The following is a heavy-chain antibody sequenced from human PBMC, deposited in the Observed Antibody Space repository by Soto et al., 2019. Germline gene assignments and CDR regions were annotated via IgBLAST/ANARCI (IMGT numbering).Heavy chain of an antibody. CDR2: INGYNGNT. J-gene: IGHJ4*02. Sequence: QVQLVQSGAEVRKPGASVKVSCKTSGYTFTNYGINWVRQAPGQGLEWMGWINGYNGNTNYAPRVQGRVTLTTDTSTTAAYMELRSLRSDDTAIYYLARGPDPTYSDHWGQGTLVTVSS. CDR1: GYTFTNYG. V-gene: IGHV1-18*01. CDR3: ARGPDPTYSDH.